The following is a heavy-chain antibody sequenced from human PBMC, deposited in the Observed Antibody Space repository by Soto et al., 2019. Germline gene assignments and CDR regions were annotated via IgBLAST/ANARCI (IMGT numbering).Heavy chain of an antibody. CDR2: ISASGGSA. CDR3: AKDARSGWNFDY. V-gene: IGHV3-23*01. D-gene: IGHD6-19*01. J-gene: IGHJ4*02. Sequence: PGGSLRLSCAASGFTFSSYAMHWVRQAPGKGLEYVSAISASGGSADYADSVKGRFTISRDNSKNTLYLQMNSLRAEDTAVYYCAKDARSGWNFDYWGQGTLVTVSS. CDR1: GFTFSSYA.